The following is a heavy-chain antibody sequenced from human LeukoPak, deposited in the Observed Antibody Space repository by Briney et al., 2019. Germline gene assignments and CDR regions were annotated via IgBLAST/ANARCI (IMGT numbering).Heavy chain of an antibody. Sequence: PGGSLRLSCAASGFSFSNAWMSWVRQAPGKGLEWVSASSGSDGSTYYADSVKGRFTISRDNSKNTLYLQMNSLRAEDTAVYYCTKDRYSSSPNRYFQHWGQGTLVTVSS. CDR1: GFSFSNAW. D-gene: IGHD6-6*01. CDR3: TKDRYSSSPNRYFQH. J-gene: IGHJ1*01. CDR2: SSGSDGST. V-gene: IGHV3-23*01.